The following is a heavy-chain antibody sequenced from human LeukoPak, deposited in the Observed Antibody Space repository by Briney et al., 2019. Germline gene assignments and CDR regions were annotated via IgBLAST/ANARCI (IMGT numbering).Heavy chain of an antibody. J-gene: IGHJ3*02. Sequence: SETLSLTCTLSGGSISSSSFYWGWVRQPPGKGLECIGTIYYSGITYYNSSLKSRVTISVDTSKNQFSLKLSSVTAADTAVYFCARSGPAAGRPDAFDIWGQGTMVTVPS. V-gene: IGHV4-39*07. D-gene: IGHD2-2*01. CDR1: GGSISSSSFY. CDR2: IYYSGIT. CDR3: ARSGPAAGRPDAFDI.